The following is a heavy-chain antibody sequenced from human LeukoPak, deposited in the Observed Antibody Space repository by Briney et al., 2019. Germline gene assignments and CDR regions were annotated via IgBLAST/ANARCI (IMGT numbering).Heavy chain of an antibody. J-gene: IGHJ6*03. CDR3: ARHRRSPSRYCSSTSCYRSPDYYYYYMDV. CDR2: IYYSGST. Sequence: SETLSLTCTVSGGSISSSSYYWGWIRQPPGKGLEWIGSIYYSGSTYYNPSLKSRVTISVDTSKNQFSLKLSSVTAADTAVYYCARHRRSPSRYCSSTSCYRSPDYYYYYMDVWGKGTTVTVSS. V-gene: IGHV4-39*01. CDR1: GGSISSSSYY. D-gene: IGHD2-2*02.